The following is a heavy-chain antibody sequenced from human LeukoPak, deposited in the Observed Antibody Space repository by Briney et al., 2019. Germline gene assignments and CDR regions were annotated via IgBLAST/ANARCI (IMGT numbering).Heavy chain of an antibody. CDR3: ARARGAVADYFDY. CDR1: GDSISSGHW. Sequence: SETLPLTCAVSGDSISSGHWWSWVRQPPGKGLEWIGEIYHSGSTNYNPSLKSRITMSVDKSKNQFSLRLRSVTAADTAVYYCARARGAVADYFDYWGQGTLVTVSS. D-gene: IGHD6-19*01. J-gene: IGHJ4*02. V-gene: IGHV4-4*02. CDR2: IYHSGST.